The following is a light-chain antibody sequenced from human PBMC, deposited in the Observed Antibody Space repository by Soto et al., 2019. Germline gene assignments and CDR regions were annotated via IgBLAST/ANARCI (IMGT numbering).Light chain of an antibody. J-gene: IGKJ2*01. V-gene: IGKV1-39*01. CDR1: QSVNDY. CDR2: AAS. CDR3: QQSFSTPYI. Sequence: DIKMTQSPSTLSASVGDRVTITCRASQSVNDYLNWYQQRPGKAPRLLIYAASTLHSGVPSRFSGSGFGTDFSLTITSPQPEDFATYYCQQSFSTPYIFG.